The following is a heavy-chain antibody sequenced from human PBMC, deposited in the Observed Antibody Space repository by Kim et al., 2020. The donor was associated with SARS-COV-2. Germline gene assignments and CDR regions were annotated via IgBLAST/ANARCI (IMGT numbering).Heavy chain of an antibody. D-gene: IGHD3-10*01. CDR1: GHTFTSYG. J-gene: IGHJ3*02. CDR2: ISAYNGNT. Sequence: ASVKVSCKASGHTFTSYGISWVRQAPGQGLEWMGWISAYNGNTNYAQKLQGRVTMTTDTSTSTAYMELRSLRSDDTAVYYCASLTLYYGSGSGVSFDIWGQGTMVTVSS. V-gene: IGHV1-18*04. CDR3: ASLTLYYGSGSGVSFDI.